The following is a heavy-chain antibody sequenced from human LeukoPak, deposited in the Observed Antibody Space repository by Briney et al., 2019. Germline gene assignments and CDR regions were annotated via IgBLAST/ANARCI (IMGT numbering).Heavy chain of an antibody. D-gene: IGHD3-3*01. CDR3: ARTHYDFWSRDY. J-gene: IGHJ4*02. CDR1: GGTFSSYA. CDR2: IIPIFGTA. V-gene: IGHV1-69*05. Sequence: SVKVSCKASGGTFSSYAISWVRQAPGQGLEWMGRIIPIFGTANYAQKFQGRVTITTDKSTSTAYMELSSLRSEDTAVYYCARTHYDFWSRDYWGQGTLVTVSS.